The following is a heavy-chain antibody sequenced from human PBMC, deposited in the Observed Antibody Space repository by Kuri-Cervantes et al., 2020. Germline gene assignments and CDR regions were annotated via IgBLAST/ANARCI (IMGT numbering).Heavy chain of an antibody. Sequence: ASVKVSCKASGYTFTSYDINWVRQATGQGLEWMGWMNPNSGNTGYAQKFQGRVTMTRNTSISTAYMELSSLRSEDTAVYYCARALTMVRGVITHGMDVWGQGTTVTVSS. V-gene: IGHV1-8*01. CDR3: ARALTMVRGVITHGMDV. CDR2: MNPNSGNT. D-gene: IGHD3-10*01. J-gene: IGHJ6*02. CDR1: GYTFTSYD.